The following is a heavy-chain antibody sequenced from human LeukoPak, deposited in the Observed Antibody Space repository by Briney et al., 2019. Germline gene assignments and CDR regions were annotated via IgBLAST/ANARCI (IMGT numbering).Heavy chain of an antibody. CDR1: GFIFNNYA. V-gene: IGHV3-23*01. D-gene: IGHD3-16*01. CDR3: AKYEIDY. Sequence: GGSLRLSCAGSGFIFNNYAMHWVRQPPGKGLEWVSAISGSGGSTYYADSVKGRFTISRDNSKNTLYLQMNSLRAEDTAVYYCAKYEIDYWGQGTLVTVSS. CDR2: ISGSGGST. J-gene: IGHJ4*02.